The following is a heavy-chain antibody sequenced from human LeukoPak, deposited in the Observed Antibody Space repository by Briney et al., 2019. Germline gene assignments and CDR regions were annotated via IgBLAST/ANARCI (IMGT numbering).Heavy chain of an antibody. CDR1: GGSIRTGGSY. Sequence: SETLSLTCTVSGGSIRTGGSYWAWIRQAPGKGLEWIGSIYVDGTTHYRPSFSSRVTISIDTSGNQFSLRLTSVTAADTAVFYCARLFISSWEYFSGMGVWGQGTTITVSS. CDR2: IYVDGTT. V-gene: IGHV4-39*01. D-gene: IGHD6-13*01. J-gene: IGHJ6*02. CDR3: ARLFISSWEYFSGMGV.